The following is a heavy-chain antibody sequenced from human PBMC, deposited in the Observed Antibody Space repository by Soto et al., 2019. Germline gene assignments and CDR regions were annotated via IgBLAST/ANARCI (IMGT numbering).Heavy chain of an antibody. Sequence: ASVKVSCKASGYTFTSYAMHWVRQAPGQRLEWMGWINAGNGNTKYSQKFQGRVTMTTDTSTSTAYMELRSLRSDDTAVYYCARNQYNWNLDRPDYWGQGTLVTVSS. CDR2: INAGNGNT. CDR1: GYTFTSYA. D-gene: IGHD1-7*01. CDR3: ARNQYNWNLDRPDY. J-gene: IGHJ4*02. V-gene: IGHV1-3*01.